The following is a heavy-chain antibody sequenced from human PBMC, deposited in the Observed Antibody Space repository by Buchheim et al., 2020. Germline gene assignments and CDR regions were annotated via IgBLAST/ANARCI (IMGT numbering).Heavy chain of an antibody. J-gene: IGHJ6*02. V-gene: IGHV3-23*01. Sequence: EVQLLESGGGLVQPGGSLRLSCAASGFTFSSYAMSWVRQAPGKGLEWVSAISGSGGSTYYADSVKGRFTISRDNSKNTLYLQMNSLRAEDTAVYYCAKEMGHYDFWSGYYRPYYYYYGMDVWGQGTT. D-gene: IGHD3-3*01. CDR3: AKEMGHYDFWSGYYRPYYYYYGMDV. CDR2: ISGSGGST. CDR1: GFTFSSYA.